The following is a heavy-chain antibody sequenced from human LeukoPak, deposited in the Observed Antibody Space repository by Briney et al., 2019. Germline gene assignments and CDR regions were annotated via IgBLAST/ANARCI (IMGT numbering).Heavy chain of an antibody. V-gene: IGHV4-61*08. CDR2: IYYSGST. J-gene: IGHJ5*02. Sequence: SQTLSLTCIVSGGSISSGEYYWSWIRQPPGKGLEWIGYIYYSGSTNYNPSLKSRVTISVDTSKNQFSLKLSSVTAADTAVYYCARGCSAGTPHNWFDPGAREPWSPSPQ. D-gene: IGHD6-13*01. CDR3: ARGCSAGTPHNWFDP. CDR1: GGSISSGEYY.